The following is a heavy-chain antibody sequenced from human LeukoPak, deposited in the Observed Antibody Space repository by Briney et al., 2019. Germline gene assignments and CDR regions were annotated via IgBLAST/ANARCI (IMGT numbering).Heavy chain of an antibody. CDR3: ARDLLRFLEWFSPAFDI. V-gene: IGHV3-20*04. Sequence: GGSLRLSCAASGFTFDDYGMSWVRQAPGKGLEWVSGINWNGGSTGYADSVKGRFTISRDNAKNSLYLQMNSLRAEDTALYYCARDLLRFLEWFSPAFDIWGQGTMATVSS. J-gene: IGHJ3*02. CDR2: INWNGGST. D-gene: IGHD3-3*01. CDR1: GFTFDDYG.